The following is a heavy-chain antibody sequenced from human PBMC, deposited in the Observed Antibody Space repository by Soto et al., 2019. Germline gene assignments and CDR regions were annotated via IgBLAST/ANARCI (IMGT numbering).Heavy chain of an antibody. CDR3: ARGAFGGVIVW. V-gene: IGHV3-7*01. Sequence: EVQLVESGGGLVQPGGSLRLSCAASGFTFSSYWMSWVRQAPGKGLEWVANIKQDGSEKYYVDSVKGRFTISRDNAKNSLYLQMNSLRAEDTAAYYCARGAFGGVIVWWGQGTLVTVSS. D-gene: IGHD3-16*02. CDR1: GFTFSSYW. J-gene: IGHJ4*02. CDR2: IKQDGSEK.